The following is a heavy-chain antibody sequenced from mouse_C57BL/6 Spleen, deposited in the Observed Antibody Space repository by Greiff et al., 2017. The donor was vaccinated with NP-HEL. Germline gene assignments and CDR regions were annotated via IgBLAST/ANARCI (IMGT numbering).Heavy chain of an antibody. CDR2: IDPSDSYT. V-gene: IGHV1-69*01. Sequence: VQLQQPGAELVMPGASVKLSCKASGYTFTSYWMHWVKQRPGQGLAWIGEIDPSDSYTNYNQKFKGKSTLTVDKSSSTAYMQLSSLTSEDSAVYYCARGDSTYFDYWGQGTTLTVSS. CDR1: GYTFTSYW. CDR3: ARGDSTYFDY. D-gene: IGHD2-5*01. J-gene: IGHJ2*01.